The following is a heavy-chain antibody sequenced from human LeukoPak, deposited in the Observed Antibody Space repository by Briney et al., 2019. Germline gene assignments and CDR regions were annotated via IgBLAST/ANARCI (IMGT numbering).Heavy chain of an antibody. D-gene: IGHD3-22*01. CDR3: AKDFYYDSSGYYSTPPPYFDY. CDR1: GFTFSSYG. Sequence: GGSLRLSCAASGFTFSSYGMHWVRQAPGKGLEWVAVIWYDGSNKYYADSVKGRFTISRDNSKNTLYLQMNSLRAEDTAVYYCAKDFYYDSSGYYSTPPPYFDYWGQGTLVTVSS. V-gene: IGHV3-33*06. CDR2: IWYDGSNK. J-gene: IGHJ4*02.